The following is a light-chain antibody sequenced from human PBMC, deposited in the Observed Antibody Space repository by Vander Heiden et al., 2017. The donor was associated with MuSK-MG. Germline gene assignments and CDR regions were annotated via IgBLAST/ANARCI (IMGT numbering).Light chain of an antibody. J-gene: IGKJ4*01. CDR2: AAS. CDR1: QSISSY. V-gene: IGKV1-39*01. CDR3: QQSDSTPLT. Sequence: DIQMTQSPSSLPASVGDRVTITCRASQSISSYLNWYQQKPGKAPKLLIYAASSLQSGVPSRFSRSGSGTDFTLTISSLQPEDFATYYCQQSDSTPLTFGGGTKVEIK.